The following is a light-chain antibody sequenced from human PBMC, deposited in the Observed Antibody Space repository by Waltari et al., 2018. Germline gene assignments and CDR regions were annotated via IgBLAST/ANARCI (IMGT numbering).Light chain of an antibody. CDR3: HSRETFSTRL. Sequence: SSDLTQDPSVSVALGQTVRITCQGDSLRRYYVSWYQQRPGQAPILVLYGPGNRPSGIPDRFSGSTSGNTASLTITGAQAEDEADYYCHSRETFSTRLFGGGTRLTV. CDR2: GPG. J-gene: IGLJ2*01. CDR1: SLRRYY. V-gene: IGLV3-19*01.